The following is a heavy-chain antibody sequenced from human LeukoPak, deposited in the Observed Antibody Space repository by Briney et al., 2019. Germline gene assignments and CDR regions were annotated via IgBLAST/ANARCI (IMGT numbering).Heavy chain of an antibody. CDR1: GYTFTGYY. CDR3: ARGGYYDSSGYSGS. D-gene: IGHD3-22*01. J-gene: IGHJ5*02. V-gene: IGHV1-2*02. Sequence: ASVKVSCKASGYTFTGYYMHWVRQAPGPGLEWLGCINPNSGGTEYAQKFQDRVTMTRDTSISTAYMELSSLISDDTAVYYCARGGYYDSSGYSGSWGQGTLVTVSS. CDR2: INPNSGGT.